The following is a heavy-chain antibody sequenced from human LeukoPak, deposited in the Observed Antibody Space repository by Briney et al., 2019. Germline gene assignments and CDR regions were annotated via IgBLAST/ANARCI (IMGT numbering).Heavy chain of an antibody. V-gene: IGHV3-66*01. D-gene: IGHD6-19*01. CDR1: GFTVSSNY. Sequence: PGGSLRLSCAASGFTVSSNYMSSVRQAPGKGLEWVSVIYSGGSTYYADSVKGRFTISRDNSKNTLYLQMNSLRAEDTAVYYCARGGSSGWYNGWYFDLWGRGTLVTVSS. CDR2: IYSGGST. CDR3: ARGGSSGWYNGWYFDL. J-gene: IGHJ2*01.